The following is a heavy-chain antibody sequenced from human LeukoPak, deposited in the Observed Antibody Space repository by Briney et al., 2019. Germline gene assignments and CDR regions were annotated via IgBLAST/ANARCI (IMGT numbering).Heavy chain of an antibody. Sequence: GGSLRLSCAASRFTLNTYAMSWVRQAPGKGLEWVSLIYSGGDTHYADSVKGRFTISRDSSKNTLYLQMNSLRAEDTAVYYCARDPPAVRTNTYAWGQGTLVTVSS. CDR3: ARDPPAVRTNTYA. CDR1: RFTLNTYA. CDR2: IYSGGDT. V-gene: IGHV3-66*01. J-gene: IGHJ5*02. D-gene: IGHD4/OR15-4a*01.